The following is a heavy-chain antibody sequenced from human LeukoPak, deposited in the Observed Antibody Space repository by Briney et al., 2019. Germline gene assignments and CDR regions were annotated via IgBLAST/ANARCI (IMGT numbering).Heavy chain of an antibody. CDR2: INQDGSEK. CDR3: ARDYIGDY. J-gene: IGHJ4*02. D-gene: IGHD4-11*01. CDR1: GFXFSRYW. V-gene: IGHV3-7*05. Sequence: PGGSLRLSCAASGFXFSRYWISWVRQAPGKGLEWVANINQDGSEKDYVDSVKGRFTISRDKAKNSLYLQMNSLRAEDTAVYYCARDYIGDYWGQGTLVTVSS.